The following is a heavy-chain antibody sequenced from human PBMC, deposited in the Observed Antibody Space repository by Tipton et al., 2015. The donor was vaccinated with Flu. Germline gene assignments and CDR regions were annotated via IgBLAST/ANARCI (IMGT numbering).Heavy chain of an antibody. V-gene: IGHV4-31*03. D-gene: IGHD3-10*01. J-gene: IGHJ4*02. CDR2: IYYSGST. CDR1: GGSISSGGYY. CDR3: ARGRWFGELLNDY. Sequence: TLSLTCTVSGGSISSGGYYWSWIRQHPGKGLKWIGYIYYSGSTYYNPSLKSRVTISVDTSKNQFSLKLSSVTAADTAVYYCARGRWFGELLNDYWGQGTLVTVSS.